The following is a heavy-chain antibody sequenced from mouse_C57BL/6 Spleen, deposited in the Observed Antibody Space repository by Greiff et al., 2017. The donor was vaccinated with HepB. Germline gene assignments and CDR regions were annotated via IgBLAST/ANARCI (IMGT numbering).Heavy chain of an antibody. CDR2: IDPSDSET. D-gene: IGHD3-1*01. J-gene: IGHJ2*01. CDR3: ARSGGVDY. CDR1: GYTFTSYW. Sequence: QVHVKQPGAELVRPGSSVKLSCKASGYTFTSYWMHWVKQRPIQGLEWIGNIDPSDSETHYNQKFKDKATLTVDKSSSTAYMQLSSLTSEDSAVYYCARSGGVDYWGQGTTLTVSS. V-gene: IGHV1-52*01.